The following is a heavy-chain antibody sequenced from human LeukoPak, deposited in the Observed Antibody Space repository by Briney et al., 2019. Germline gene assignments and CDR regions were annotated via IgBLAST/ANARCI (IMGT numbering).Heavy chain of an antibody. V-gene: IGHV4-39*02. CDR3: ARDYYGSGSFRGYYMDV. CDR2: IYYSGST. D-gene: IGHD3-10*01. Sequence: SETLSLTCTVSGVSISSSNSYWGWIRQPPGKGLEWIGSIYYSGSTYYNPSLKSRVTISVDTSKNQFSLKLSSVTAADTAVYYCARDYYGSGSFRGYYMDVWGKGTTVTISS. J-gene: IGHJ6*03. CDR1: GVSISSSNSY.